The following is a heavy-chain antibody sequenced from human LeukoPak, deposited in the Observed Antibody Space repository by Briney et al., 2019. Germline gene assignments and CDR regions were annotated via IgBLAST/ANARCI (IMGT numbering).Heavy chain of an antibody. CDR2: ISGSGGST. D-gene: IGHD6-13*01. V-gene: IGHV3-23*01. Sequence: PGGSLRLSCAASGFTFSDYHMSWIRQAPGKGLDWVSTISGSGGSTYYADSVKGRFTISRDNSKNTLYLQMNSLRAEDTAVYYCAKGGSSYSYSFDNWGQGTLVTVSS. CDR1: GFTFSDYH. J-gene: IGHJ4*02. CDR3: AKGGSSYSYSFDN.